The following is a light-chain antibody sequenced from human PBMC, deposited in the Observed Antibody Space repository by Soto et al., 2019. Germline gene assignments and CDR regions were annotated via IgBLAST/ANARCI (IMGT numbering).Light chain of an antibody. Sequence: EIVLTQSPGTLSLSPGERATLSCRASQSVSSSYLAWYQQKPGQAPRLLIYGASSRATGIPDRFSGSGPGTDFTPTISRLETEDFAVYYCQQYGSSRGLTFGGGTKVEIK. CDR1: QSVSSSY. V-gene: IGKV3-20*01. CDR3: QQYGSSRGLT. CDR2: GAS. J-gene: IGKJ4*01.